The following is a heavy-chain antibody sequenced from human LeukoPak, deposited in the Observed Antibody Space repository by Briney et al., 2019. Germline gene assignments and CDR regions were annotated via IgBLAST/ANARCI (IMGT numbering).Heavy chain of an antibody. J-gene: IGHJ4*02. V-gene: IGHV3-33*06. CDR1: GFTFDDYG. Sequence: GGSLRLSCAASGFTFDDYGMSWVRQAPGKGLEWVAVIWYDGSNKYYADSVKGRFTISRDNSKNTLYLQMNSLRAEDTAVYYCAKDLYGSSPYYFDYWGQGTLVTVSS. D-gene: IGHD6-13*01. CDR2: IWYDGSNK. CDR3: AKDLYGSSPYYFDY.